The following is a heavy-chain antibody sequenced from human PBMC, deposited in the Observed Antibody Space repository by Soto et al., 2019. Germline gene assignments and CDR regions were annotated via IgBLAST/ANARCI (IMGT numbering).Heavy chain of an antibody. Sequence: QLQLQESGPGLVKPSETLSLTCTVSGGSISSSSYYWGWIRQPPGKGLEWIGSIYYSGSTYYNPSLKSRVTISVDTSKNQFSLKLSSVTAADTAVYYCAGQVTAAGKGEFDYWGQGTLVTVSS. J-gene: IGHJ4*02. D-gene: IGHD6-13*01. CDR2: IYYSGST. CDR1: GGSISSSSYY. CDR3: AGQVTAAGKGEFDY. V-gene: IGHV4-39*01.